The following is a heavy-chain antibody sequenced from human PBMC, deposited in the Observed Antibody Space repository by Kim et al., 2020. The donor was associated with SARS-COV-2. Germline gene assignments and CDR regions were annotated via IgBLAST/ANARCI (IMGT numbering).Heavy chain of an antibody. Sequence: ASVKVSCKASGYTFTSYAMHWVRQAPGQRLEWMGWISAGNGNTKYSQKFQGRVTITRDTSASTAYMELSSLRSEDTAVYYCARDGRGYGSGSYYSYYFDYWGQGTLVTVSS. J-gene: IGHJ4*02. CDR2: ISAGNGNT. CDR1: GYTFTSYA. V-gene: IGHV1-3*01. D-gene: IGHD3-10*01. CDR3: ARDGRGYGSGSYYSYYFDY.